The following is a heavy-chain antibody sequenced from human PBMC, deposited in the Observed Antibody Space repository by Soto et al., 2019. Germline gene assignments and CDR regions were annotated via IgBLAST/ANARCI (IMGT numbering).Heavy chain of an antibody. CDR2: ISDSGTYI. J-gene: IGHJ3*02. Sequence: EVQLVESGGGLVKPGGSLRLSCAASGFTFSRYSMNWVRQAPGKGLEWVSSISDSGTYIYYAHSVKGRFTISRDNAKNSLYLQRNSLRAEDTAVYYCVRGALCSSTNCLGSGAFEIWGQGTMVTGSS. V-gene: IGHV3-21*02. CDR1: GFTFSRYS. CDR3: VRGALCSSTNCLGSGAFEI. D-gene: IGHD2-2*01.